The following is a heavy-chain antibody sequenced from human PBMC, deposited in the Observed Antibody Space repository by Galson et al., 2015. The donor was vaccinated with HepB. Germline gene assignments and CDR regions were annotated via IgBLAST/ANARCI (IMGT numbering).Heavy chain of an antibody. D-gene: IGHD1-20*01. V-gene: IGHV2-70*01. Sequence: PALVKPTQTLTLTCTFSGFSLSTSGMCVSWIRQPPGKALEWLALIDWDDDKYYSTSLKTRLTISKDTSKNQVVLTMTNMDPVDTATYYCARIRRDVLDVTGDAFDIRGQGTMVTVSS. J-gene: IGHJ3*02. CDR2: IDWDDDK. CDR1: GFSLSTSGMC. CDR3: ARIRRDVLDVTGDAFDI.